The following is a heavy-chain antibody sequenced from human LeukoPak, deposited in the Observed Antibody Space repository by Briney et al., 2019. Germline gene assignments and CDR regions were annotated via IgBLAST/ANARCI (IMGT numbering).Heavy chain of an antibody. CDR2: ISARGGST. V-gene: IGHV3-23*01. CDR3: AKGMRIAAAPTRGY. CDR1: GFTFSSHG. J-gene: IGHJ4*02. D-gene: IGHD6-25*01. Sequence: GGSLTLSRVASGFTFSSHGMNWVRQPPGRGLEWVSAISARGGSTYYADYVKSRFTITRDNSKNTPLLQMNSLRAEDTAVYYCAKGMRIAAAPTRGYWGQGTLVTVSS.